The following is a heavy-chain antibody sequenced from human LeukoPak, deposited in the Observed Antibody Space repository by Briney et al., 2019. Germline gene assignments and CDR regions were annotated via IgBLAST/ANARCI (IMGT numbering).Heavy chain of an antibody. V-gene: IGHV4-61*02. D-gene: IGHD2-21*02. CDR2: IYTSGSA. CDR3: ARGFMTQFDY. CDR1: GGSISSGSYY. Sequence: PSETLSLTCTVSGGSISSGSYYWTWIRQPAGKGLEWIGRIYTSGSANYNPSLKSRVTISLDTSKNQFSLKLSSVTAADTAVYYCARGFMTQFDYWGQGTLVTVSS. J-gene: IGHJ4*02.